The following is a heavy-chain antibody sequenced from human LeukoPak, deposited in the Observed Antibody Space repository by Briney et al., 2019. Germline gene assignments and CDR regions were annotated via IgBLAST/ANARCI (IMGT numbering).Heavy chain of an antibody. CDR2: IIPIFGTA. CDR3: ARYGVVIAHQDGAFDI. V-gene: IGHV1-69*05. J-gene: IGHJ3*02. CDR1: GGTFSSYA. Sequence: ASVKVSCKASGGTFSSYAISWVRQAPGQGLEWMGGIIPIFGTANYAQKFQGRVTITTDESTSTAYMELSSLRSEDTAVYYCARYGVVIAHQDGAFDIWGQGTMVTVSS. D-gene: IGHD2-21*01.